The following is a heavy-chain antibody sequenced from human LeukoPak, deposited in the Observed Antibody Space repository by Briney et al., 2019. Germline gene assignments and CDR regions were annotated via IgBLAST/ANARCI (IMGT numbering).Heavy chain of an antibody. CDR1: GGSISSYY. J-gene: IGHJ3*01. CDR3: ARGPTGLYTFDV. CDR2: IYTSGST. D-gene: IGHD3-9*01. V-gene: IGHV4-4*07. Sequence: SETLSLTCTVSGGSISSYYWSWIRQPAGKGLEWIGRIYTSGSTNYNPSLKSRVTMSVDTSPNHFSLKLSSVTAADTAMYYCARGPTGLYTFDVWGQGTMVTVSS.